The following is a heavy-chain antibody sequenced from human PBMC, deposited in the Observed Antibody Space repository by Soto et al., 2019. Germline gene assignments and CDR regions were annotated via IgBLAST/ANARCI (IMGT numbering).Heavy chain of an antibody. CDR3: ARDRSGSRPYYYGMDV. J-gene: IGHJ6*02. Sequence: SETLSLTCAVSGGSISSGGYSWSWIRQPPGKGLEWIGYIYHSGSTYYNPSLKSRVTISVDRSKNQFSLKLSFVAAADTAVYYCARDRSGSRPYYYGMDVWGQGTTVTVSS. D-gene: IGHD1-26*01. CDR1: GGSISSGGYS. CDR2: IYHSGST. V-gene: IGHV4-30-2*01.